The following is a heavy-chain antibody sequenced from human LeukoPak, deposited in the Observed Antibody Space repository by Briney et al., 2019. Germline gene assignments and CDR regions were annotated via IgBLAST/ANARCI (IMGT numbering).Heavy chain of an antibody. V-gene: IGHV1-18*01. CDR1: GGTFSSYA. D-gene: IGHD3-10*01. J-gene: IGHJ5*02. CDR2: ISAYNGNT. CDR3: ARVWEDYYGSANWFDP. Sequence: ASVKVSCKASGGTFSSYAISWVRQAPGQGLEWMGWISAYNGNTNYAQKLQGRVTMTTDTSTSTAYMELRSLRSDDTAVYYCARVWEDYYGSANWFDPWGQGTLVTVSS.